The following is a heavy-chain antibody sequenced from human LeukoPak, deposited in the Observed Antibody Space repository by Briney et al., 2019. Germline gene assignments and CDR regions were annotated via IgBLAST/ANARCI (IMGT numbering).Heavy chain of an antibody. CDR1: GDSISSTYYY. CDR2: IYYRRST. D-gene: IGHD6-13*01. J-gene: IGHJ4*02. CDR3: ARHARVAATDLDS. Sequence: SETLSLTCTVSGDSISSTYYYWGWIRQPPGKGLEWIGTIYYRRSTYYNPSLKSRVTISGDTSKNQISLKVTSMTAADTAVYYCARHARVAATDLDSWGQGTLVTVSS. V-gene: IGHV4-39*01.